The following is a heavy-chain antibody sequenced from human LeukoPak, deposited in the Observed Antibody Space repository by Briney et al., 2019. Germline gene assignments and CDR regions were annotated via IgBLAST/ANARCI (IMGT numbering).Heavy chain of an antibody. CDR2: ISGGGGNT. CDR3: AKDVSLDTAMVFDY. D-gene: IGHD5-18*01. CDR1: GFSFSSHA. V-gene: IGHV3-23*01. J-gene: IGHJ4*02. Sequence: GGSLRLSCTGSGFSFSSHAMSWVRQAPGKGLEWVSVISGGGGNTHYTDSVKGRFTISRDNSKNTLYLQMNSLRAEDTAVYYCAKDVSLDTAMVFDYWGQGTLVTVSS.